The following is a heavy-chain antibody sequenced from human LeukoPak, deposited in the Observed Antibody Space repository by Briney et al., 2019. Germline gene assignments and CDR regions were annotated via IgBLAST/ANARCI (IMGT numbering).Heavy chain of an antibody. CDR1: GFTFSNAW. CDR2: IRSNSDGGTI. CDR3: ATDFYDST. V-gene: IGHV3-15*07. Sequence: RTGGSLRLSCATSGFTFSNAWMNWVRQAPGKRLEWVGRIRSNSDGGTIDYAAPVKGRFTLSRDDSKTTLYLQMNSLQTEDTAVYYCATDFYDSTWGQGTLVTVSS. J-gene: IGHJ5*02. D-gene: IGHD3-22*01.